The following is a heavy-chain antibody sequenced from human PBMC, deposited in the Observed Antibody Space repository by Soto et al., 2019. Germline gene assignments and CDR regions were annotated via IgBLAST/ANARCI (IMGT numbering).Heavy chain of an antibody. CDR3: ARESGYSYWFDP. Sequence: EVQVVESGGGLVQPGGSLRLSCAASGFTVSDNYMSWVRQAPGKGLELVSVIYSGGSTYYADSVKGRFTISRDNSKNTLYLQMNSLRAEDTAVYYCARESGYSYWFDPWGQGTLVTVSA. V-gene: IGHV3-66*01. J-gene: IGHJ5*02. D-gene: IGHD5-18*01. CDR1: GFTVSDNY. CDR2: IYSGGST.